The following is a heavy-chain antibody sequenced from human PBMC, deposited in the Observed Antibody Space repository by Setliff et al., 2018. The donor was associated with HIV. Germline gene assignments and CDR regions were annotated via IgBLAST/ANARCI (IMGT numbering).Heavy chain of an antibody. CDR3: ARFDVTPMTTRDY. J-gene: IGHJ4*02. Sequence: SETLSLTCAFYGASFTDYYWNWLRQPPGKGLDWIGEIHHTGHINYNPSFKSRVTMSLDMSTNQFSLKIASMTAADSAVYYCARFDVTPMTTRDYWGQGPQVTAPQ. CDR2: IHHTGHI. CDR1: GASFTDYY. D-gene: IGHD4-17*01. V-gene: IGHV4-34*01.